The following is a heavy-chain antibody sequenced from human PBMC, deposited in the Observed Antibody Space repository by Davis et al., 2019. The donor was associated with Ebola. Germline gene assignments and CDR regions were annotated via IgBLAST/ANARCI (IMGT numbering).Heavy chain of an antibody. V-gene: IGHV3-7*01. CDR2: IRQDGSAK. CDR3: ATMTGSYRSYYFDY. CDR1: GFTFSNYW. D-gene: IGHD3-9*01. J-gene: IGHJ4*02. Sequence: PGGSLRLSCVASGFTFSNYWMTWVRQAPGKGLEWVANIRQDGSAKYSVNSVKGRFTISRDNAKNSVSLQMNSLRAEDTAVYYCATMTGSYRSYYFDYWGQGALVTVS.